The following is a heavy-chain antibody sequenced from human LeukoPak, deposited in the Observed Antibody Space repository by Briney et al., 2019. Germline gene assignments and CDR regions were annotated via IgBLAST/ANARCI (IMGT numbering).Heavy chain of an antibody. Sequence: GSLRLSCAASGFTFSSYEMNWVRQAPGKGLEWVSYISSSGSTIYYADSVKGRFTISRDNAKNSLYLQMNSLRAEDTAIYYCARYRRGFFQDYWGQGTLVTVSS. D-gene: IGHD3-16*01. CDR2: ISSSGSTI. V-gene: IGHV3-48*03. J-gene: IGHJ4*02. CDR3: ARYRRGFFQDY. CDR1: GFTFSSYE.